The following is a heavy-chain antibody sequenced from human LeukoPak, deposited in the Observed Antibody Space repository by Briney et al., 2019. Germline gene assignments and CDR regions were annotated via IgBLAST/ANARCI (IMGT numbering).Heavy chain of an antibody. CDR2: IYYSGST. J-gene: IGHJ4*02. CDR3: ARGDSSGWYPFDY. D-gene: IGHD6-19*01. Sequence: SETLSLTCTVSGGTISSYYWSWIRQPPGKGLEWIGYIYYSGSTNYNPSLKSRVTISVDTSKNQFSLKLSSVTAADTAVYYCARGDSSGWYPFDYWGQGTLVTVSS. CDR1: GGTISSYY. V-gene: IGHV4-59*01.